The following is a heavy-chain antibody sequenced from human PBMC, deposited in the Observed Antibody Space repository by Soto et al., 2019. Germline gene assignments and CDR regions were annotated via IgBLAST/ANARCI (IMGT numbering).Heavy chain of an antibody. Sequence: QVHLVQSGSEVKKPGSSVTVSCKASGGTFNTYTFSWVRQAPGQGLEWMGSILPMMGSVNYAHDFRGRLSITADPSTTTAYMELTSLTPHDTAIYYCARIPRYSYPTSNPLDNWGQGTLVTVSS. CDR1: GGTFNTYT. D-gene: IGHD2-15*01. J-gene: IGHJ4*02. CDR2: ILPMMGSV. CDR3: ARIPRYSYPTSNPLDN. V-gene: IGHV1-69*01.